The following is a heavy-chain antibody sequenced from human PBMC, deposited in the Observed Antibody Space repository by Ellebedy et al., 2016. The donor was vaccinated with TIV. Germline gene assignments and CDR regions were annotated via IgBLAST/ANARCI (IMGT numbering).Heavy chain of an antibody. D-gene: IGHD6-19*01. CDR2: IKQDGSEK. CDR1: GFTFSSHW. CDR3: ARDQWLGRAYYFDS. J-gene: IGHJ4*02. V-gene: IGHV3-7*01. Sequence: GGSLRLSCAASGFTFSSHWMSWVRQAPGKGLEWVANIKQDGSEKYYVDSVKGRFSISRDNAKNSLYVQMNSLRDEDTAVYYCARDQWLGRAYYFDSWGQGTLVTVSS.